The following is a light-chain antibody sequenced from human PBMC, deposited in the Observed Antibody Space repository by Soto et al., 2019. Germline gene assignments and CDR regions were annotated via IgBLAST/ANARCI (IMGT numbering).Light chain of an antibody. CDR3: QQYFNSRQHT. Sequence: EIVMTQSPATLSVSLGESATLSCRASQSVVTNLAWYQQTPGQAPRLLIYAASTRATGIPARFSGSGSGTEFILTISSLQSEDFAVYYCQQYFNSRQHTFGQGTKLEIK. J-gene: IGKJ2*01. CDR1: QSVVTN. V-gene: IGKV3-15*01. CDR2: AAS.